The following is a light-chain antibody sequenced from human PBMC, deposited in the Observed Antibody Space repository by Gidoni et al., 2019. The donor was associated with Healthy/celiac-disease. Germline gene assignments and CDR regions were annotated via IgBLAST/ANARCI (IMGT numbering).Light chain of an antibody. CDR1: SSDVGSYNL. Sequence: QSALTQPAYVSGSPGQSITISCTGTSSDVGSYNLGSWDQQHPGKAPKLMIYEGSKRPSGVSNRFSGSKSGNTASLTISGLQADDEADYYCCSYAGSWVFGGGTKLTVL. J-gene: IGLJ3*02. CDR2: EGS. CDR3: CSYAGSWV. V-gene: IGLV2-23*01.